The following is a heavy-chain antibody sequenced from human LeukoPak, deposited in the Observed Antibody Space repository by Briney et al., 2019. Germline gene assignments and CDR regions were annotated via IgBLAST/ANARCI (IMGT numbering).Heavy chain of an antibody. D-gene: IGHD4-23*01. J-gene: IGHJ1*01. CDR2: INTDGSTT. Sequence: GGSLRLSCAASGFTFTSYWMYWVRQAPGKGLVWVSLINTDGSTTNYADSVKGRFTISRDNAKNTVYLQMNSLRAEDTAVYYCYGGNVENWGQGTLVTVSS. V-gene: IGHV3-74*01. CDR3: YGGNVEN. CDR1: GFTFTSYW.